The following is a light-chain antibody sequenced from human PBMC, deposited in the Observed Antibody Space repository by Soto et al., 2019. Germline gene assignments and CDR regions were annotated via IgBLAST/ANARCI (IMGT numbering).Light chain of an antibody. Sequence: DIQLTQSPSLLSASVGDRVTITCRASQAISRYLAWYQQKPGKAPNLLSFAASFLQSGVPSRFSGSGSGTEFTLTISSLQPEDFATYYCQQFNSYPRTFGQGTMVEIK. V-gene: IGKV1-9*01. CDR2: AAS. CDR1: QAISRY. CDR3: QQFNSYPRT. J-gene: IGKJ1*01.